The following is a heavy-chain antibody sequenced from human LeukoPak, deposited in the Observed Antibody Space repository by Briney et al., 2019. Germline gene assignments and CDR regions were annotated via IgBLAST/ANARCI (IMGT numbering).Heavy chain of an antibody. Sequence: ASVSVSCKASGYTFTSYGISWVRHAPGQGLEWMGCISAYNGNTNYAQTLQGRVTMTTDTSTSTAYMELRSLRSDDTAVYYCARDGIAVAGRGAEFDYWGQGTLVTVSS. CDR2: ISAYNGNT. V-gene: IGHV1-18*01. J-gene: IGHJ4*02. D-gene: IGHD6-19*01. CDR1: GYTFTSYG. CDR3: ARDGIAVAGRGAEFDY.